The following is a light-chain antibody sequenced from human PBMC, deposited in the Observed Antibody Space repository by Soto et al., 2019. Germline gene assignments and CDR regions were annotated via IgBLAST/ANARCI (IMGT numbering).Light chain of an antibody. CDR3: QEYNTWPWT. CDR2: GAS. Sequence: ETLMTQSPATLSVSPWERATLSCRVSQSVNNNLAWYQQKLGQAPRVLIYGASTRATGIPARFTGSGSGTEFILTITSLQSEDSAVYYCQEYNTWPWTFGQGTKVDIK. V-gene: IGKV3-15*01. J-gene: IGKJ1*01. CDR1: QSVNNN.